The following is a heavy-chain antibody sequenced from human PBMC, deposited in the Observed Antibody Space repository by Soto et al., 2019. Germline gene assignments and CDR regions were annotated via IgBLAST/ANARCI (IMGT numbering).Heavy chain of an antibody. D-gene: IGHD2-8*01. Sequence: SETLSLTCTVSGGSISSSSYYWGWIRQPPGKGMEWIGSIYYSGSTYYNPSLKSRVTISVDTSKNQFSLKLSSVTAADTAVYYCARRWGIVLMVYAPPGHVYYGMDVWGQGTTVTVSS. J-gene: IGHJ6*02. V-gene: IGHV4-39*01. CDR3: ARRWGIVLMVYAPPGHVYYGMDV. CDR1: GGSISSSSYY. CDR2: IYYSGST.